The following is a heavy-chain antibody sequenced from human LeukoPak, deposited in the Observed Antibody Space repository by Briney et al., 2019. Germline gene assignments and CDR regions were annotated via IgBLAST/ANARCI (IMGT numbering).Heavy chain of an antibody. CDR1: GFTFSSYW. V-gene: IGHV3-48*04. D-gene: IGHD3-22*01. Sequence: GGSLRLSCAASGFTFSSYWMSWVRQAPGKGLEWVSYISDSGRPIFYADSLKGRFTISRDNAKNSLYLQMNSLGAEDTAVYYCARHGLYDSSDFWTFQHWGQGTLVTVSS. J-gene: IGHJ1*01. CDR3: ARHGLYDSSDFWTFQH. CDR2: ISDSGRPI.